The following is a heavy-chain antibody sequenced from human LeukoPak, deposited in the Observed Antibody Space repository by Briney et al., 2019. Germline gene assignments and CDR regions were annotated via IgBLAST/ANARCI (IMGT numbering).Heavy chain of an antibody. CDR3: ARMGPSSSWPKNFDY. CDR1: GGSISSYY. J-gene: IGHJ4*02. Sequence: SETLSLTCTVSGGSISSYYWSWIRQPPGKGLEWIGYIYYSGSTNYNPSLKSRVTMSVDTSKNQFSLKLSSVTAADTAVYYCARMGPSSSWPKNFDYWGQGTLVTVSS. CDR2: IYYSGST. V-gene: IGHV4-59*12. D-gene: IGHD6-13*01.